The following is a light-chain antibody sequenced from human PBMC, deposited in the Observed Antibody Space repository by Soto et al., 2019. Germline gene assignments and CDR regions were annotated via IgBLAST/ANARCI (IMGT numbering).Light chain of an antibody. Sequence: QSVLTQPASVSGSPGQSITISCTGTSSDVGGYNFVSWYQQYPGKAPKLMIYEVSNRPSGVSNRFSGSKSGYTASLTISGLQAEDEADYYCNSQTSSGIRVFGTGTKLTVL. CDR1: SSDVGGYNF. CDR3: NSQTSSGIRV. J-gene: IGLJ1*01. CDR2: EVS. V-gene: IGLV2-14*01.